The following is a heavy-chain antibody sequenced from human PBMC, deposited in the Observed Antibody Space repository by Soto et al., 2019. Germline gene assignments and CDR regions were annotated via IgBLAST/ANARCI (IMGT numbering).Heavy chain of an antibody. CDR2: ISPYNGNT. J-gene: IGHJ5*02. CDR1: GYTFTDYG. CDR3: ARVDSSDYYEGRWFYP. V-gene: IGHV1-18*01. Sequence: ASVKVSCKTSGYTFTDYGISWVRQAPGQGLEWMGWISPYNGNTNYAQKLQGRVTMTTDTSASTAYVELRSLRSDDTAVYYCARVDSSDYYEGRWFYPWGQGTLVTVSS. D-gene: IGHD3-22*01.